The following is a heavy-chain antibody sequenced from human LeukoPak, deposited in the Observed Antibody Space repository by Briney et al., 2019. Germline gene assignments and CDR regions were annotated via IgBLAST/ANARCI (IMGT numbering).Heavy chain of an antibody. CDR1: GYSFTKYG. V-gene: IGHV1-18*01. J-gene: IGHJ4*02. CDR2: ISPNNGYT. Sequence: TSVKVSCKASGYSFTKYGINWVRHVPGQGLEWMGWISPNNGYTNNAQNFQGRVTVTTDTSTNTVYMELRSLTSDDTAVYYCARDYRYYYGSGKYFPFDYWGQGTLVTVSS. D-gene: IGHD3-10*01. CDR3: ARDYRYYYGSGKYFPFDY.